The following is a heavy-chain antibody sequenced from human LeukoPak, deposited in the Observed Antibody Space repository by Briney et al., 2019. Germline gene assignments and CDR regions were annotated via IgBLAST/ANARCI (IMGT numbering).Heavy chain of an antibody. J-gene: IGHJ3*02. CDR3: ARAPYDSSGYYEVSSVTAFDI. CDR2: IYYSGST. V-gene: IGHV4-59*01. D-gene: IGHD3-22*01. Sequence: PSETLSLTCTVSGGYISSYYWSWIRQPPEKGLEWIGYIYYSGSTNYNPSLKSRVTISVDTSKNQFSLKLSSVTAADTAVYYCARAPYDSSGYYEVSSVTAFDIWGQGTMVTVSS. CDR1: GGYISSYY.